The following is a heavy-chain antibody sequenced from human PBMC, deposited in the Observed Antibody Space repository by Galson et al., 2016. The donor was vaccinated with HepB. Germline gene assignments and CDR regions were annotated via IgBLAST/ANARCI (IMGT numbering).Heavy chain of an antibody. CDR2: ISTSSDYI. V-gene: IGHV3-21*01. D-gene: IGHD4-11*01. CDR3: VRNLFTAGADYSVDY. Sequence: SLRLSCAASGFTFNTYSMNWVRQAPGKGLEWVSSISTSSDYIYQADSVKGRSTISRANAKKSLYLQLSSLGGDDTAIYYCVRNLFTAGADYSVDYWGQGTPVTVSA. CDR1: GFTFNTYS. J-gene: IGHJ4*02.